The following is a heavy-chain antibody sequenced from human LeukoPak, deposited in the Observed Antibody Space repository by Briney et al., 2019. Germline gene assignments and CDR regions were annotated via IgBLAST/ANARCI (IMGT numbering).Heavy chain of an antibody. Sequence: ASVKVSCKASGGTFSSYAISWVRQAPGQGLEWMGGIIPIFGTANYAQKFQGRVTITTDESTSTAYMELSSLRSEDTAVYYCAILPVGYSSPFDYWGQGTLVTVSS. J-gene: IGHJ4*02. CDR2: IIPIFGTA. CDR3: AILPVGYSSPFDY. CDR1: GGTFSSYA. V-gene: IGHV1-69*05. D-gene: IGHD2-21*01.